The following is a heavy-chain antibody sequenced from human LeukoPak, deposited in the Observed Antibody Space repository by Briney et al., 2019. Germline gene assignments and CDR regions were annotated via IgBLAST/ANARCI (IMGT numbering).Heavy chain of an antibody. Sequence: PSETLSLTCTVSGGSISSYYWSWIRQPAGRGLEWIGRIYTSGSTNYNPSLKSRVTMSVDTSKNQFSLKLSSVTAADTAVYYCARDMVRGVILGPFDIWGQGTMVTVSS. CDR2: IYTSGST. CDR3: ARDMVRGVILGPFDI. CDR1: GGSISSYY. V-gene: IGHV4-4*07. D-gene: IGHD3-10*01. J-gene: IGHJ3*02.